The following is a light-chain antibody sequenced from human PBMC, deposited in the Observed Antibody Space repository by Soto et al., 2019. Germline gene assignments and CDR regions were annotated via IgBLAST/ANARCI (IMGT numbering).Light chain of an antibody. V-gene: IGKV3-15*01. J-gene: IGKJ1*01. CDR3: QHYSTWLWT. Sequence: EIVMTQSPATLSVSPGARATLSCRASQSVDSKLAWYQQKPGQGPRLLIYGASSRATGIPARFSGSGSGTEFTLTISSLQSEDFAVYYCQHYSTWLWTFGQGTKVEIK. CDR1: QSVDSK. CDR2: GAS.